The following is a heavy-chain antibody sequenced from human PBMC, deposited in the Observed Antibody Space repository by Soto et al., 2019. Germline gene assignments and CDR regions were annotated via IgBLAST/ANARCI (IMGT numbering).Heavy chain of an antibody. D-gene: IGHD4-17*01. CDR1: GFTFSSYA. Sequence: QVQLVESGGGVVQPGRSLRLSCAASGFTFSSYAMHWVRQAPGKGLEWVAVISYDGSNKYYADSVKGRFTISRDNSKNTLYLQMNSLRAEDTAVYYCARDSGDHFDYWGQGTLVTVSS. V-gene: IGHV3-30-3*01. J-gene: IGHJ4*02. CDR2: ISYDGSNK. CDR3: ARDSGDHFDY.